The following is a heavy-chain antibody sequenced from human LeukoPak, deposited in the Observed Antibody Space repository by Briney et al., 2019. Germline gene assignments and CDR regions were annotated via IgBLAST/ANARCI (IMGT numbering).Heavy chain of an antibody. J-gene: IGHJ6*02. CDR2: IYTSGST. Sequence: PSETLSLTCTVSGGSISGYYWNWIRQPAGKGLEWIGRIYTSGSTNYNPSLKSRVTMSVDTSKNQFSLKLSSVTAADTAVYYCARGEYSSSWSPVDYYYGMDVWGQGTTVTVSS. D-gene: IGHD6-13*01. V-gene: IGHV4-4*07. CDR3: ARGEYSSSWSPVDYYYGMDV. CDR1: GGSISGYY.